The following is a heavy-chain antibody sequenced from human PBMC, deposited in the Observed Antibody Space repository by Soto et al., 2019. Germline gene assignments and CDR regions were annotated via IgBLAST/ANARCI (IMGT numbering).Heavy chain of an antibody. CDR1: GASVNYGGYY. V-gene: IGHV4-31*03. D-gene: IGHD4-17*01. CDR2: IYYRGTT. CDR3: ARVRPPPSSTVATYYFDY. Sequence: SETLSLTCTVSGASVNYGGYYWGWVRQRPGKGLEWIAYIYYRGTTSFNPSLRSRLSISVDTSKNQFSLKLSSVTAADTAVYFCARVRPPPSSTVATYYFDYWGQGTLVTVSS. J-gene: IGHJ4*02.